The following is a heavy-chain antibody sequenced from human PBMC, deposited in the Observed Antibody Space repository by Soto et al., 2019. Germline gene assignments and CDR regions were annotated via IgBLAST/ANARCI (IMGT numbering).Heavy chain of an antibody. D-gene: IGHD3-10*01. CDR1: GYTFTSYD. CDR2: VNPTNGHT. V-gene: IGHV1-8*01. CDR3: VRLFYYGSGSWVE. Sequence: QVQLVQSGAEVKKPGASVKVSCKASGYTFTSYDINWVRQATGQGIEWMGWVNPTNGHTGYAQKFQGRVTMTRNTSISTAYMELDSLRSEDTAVYYCVRLFYYGSGSWVEWGQGTLVTVSS. J-gene: IGHJ4*02.